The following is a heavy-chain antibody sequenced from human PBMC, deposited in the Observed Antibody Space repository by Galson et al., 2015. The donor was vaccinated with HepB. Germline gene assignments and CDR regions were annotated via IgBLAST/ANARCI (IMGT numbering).Heavy chain of an antibody. V-gene: IGHV3-23*01. CDR2: ISGTGDRT. J-gene: IGHJ4*02. CDR1: GFTFSTYA. Sequence: SLRLSCAAPGFTFSTYAMSWVRQVPGKGLHWVSTISGTGDRTYYADSVKGGFTVSRDNSRNTLYLLMNTLGAEDTAVYYCAKHPSRVRETYTPYYFEYWGQGNLVTVSS. D-gene: IGHD2-2*02. CDR3: AKHPSRVRETYTPYYFEY.